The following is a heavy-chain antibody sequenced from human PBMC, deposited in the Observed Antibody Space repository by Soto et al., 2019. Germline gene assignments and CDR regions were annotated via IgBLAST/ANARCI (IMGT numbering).Heavy chain of an antibody. CDR1: GYTFTSYG. V-gene: IGHV1-18*01. CDR3: ARRNSWYHYYYYMDV. CDR2: ISAYNGNT. J-gene: IGHJ6*03. D-gene: IGHD6-13*01. Sequence: ASVKVSCKASGYTFTSYGISWVRQAPGQGLEWMGWISAYNGNTNYAQKLQGRVTMTTNTSTSTAYMELSSLRSEDTAVYYCARRNSWYHYYYYMDVWGKGTTVTVSS.